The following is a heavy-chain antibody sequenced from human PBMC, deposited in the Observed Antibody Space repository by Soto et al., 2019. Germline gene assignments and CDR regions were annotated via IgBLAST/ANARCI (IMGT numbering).Heavy chain of an antibody. CDR3: ARQWGNDAFDI. CDR1: GGSISSYY. CDR2: IYYTGST. J-gene: IGHJ3*02. V-gene: IGHV4-59*08. D-gene: IGHD3-16*01. Sequence: PSETLSLTCTVSGGSISSYYWSWIRQPPGKGLEWIGYIYYTGSTNYNPSLKSRVTISVDTSKNQFSLKLSSVTAADTAVYYCARQWGNDAFDIWGQGTMVTVSS.